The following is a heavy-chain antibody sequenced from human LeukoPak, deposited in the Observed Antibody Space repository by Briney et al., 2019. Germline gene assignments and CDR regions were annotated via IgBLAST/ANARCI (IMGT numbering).Heavy chain of an antibody. CDR2: ISGSGGST. J-gene: IGHJ4*02. V-gene: IGHV3-23*01. Sequence: GGSLRLSCAASGFTFSDSAMTWVRQAPGKGLEWVSGISGSGGSTYYGDSVKGRFTISRDNSKNTLYLQMNSLRAEDTAVYYCAKSQGSGYYRGHIDYWGQGTLVTVSA. CDR1: GFTFSDSA. D-gene: IGHD3-22*01. CDR3: AKSQGSGYYRGHIDY.